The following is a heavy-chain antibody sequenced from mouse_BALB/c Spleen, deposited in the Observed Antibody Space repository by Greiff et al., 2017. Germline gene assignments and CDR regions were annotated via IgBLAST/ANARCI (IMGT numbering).Heavy chain of an antibody. CDR2: ISSGGSYT. CDR1: GFTFSSYG. CDR3: ARLGDYDVLFDY. J-gene: IGHJ2*01. D-gene: IGHD2-4*01. V-gene: IGHV5-6*02. Sequence: VKLVESGGDLVKPGGSLKLSCAASGFTFSSYGMSWVRQTPDKRLEWVATISSGGSYTYYPDSVKGRFTISRDNAKNTLYLQMSSLKSEDTAMYYCARLGDYDVLFDYWGQGTTLTVSS.